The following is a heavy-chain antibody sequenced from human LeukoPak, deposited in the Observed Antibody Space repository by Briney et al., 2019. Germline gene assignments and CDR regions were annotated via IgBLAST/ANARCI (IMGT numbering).Heavy chain of an antibody. J-gene: IGHJ4*02. CDR1: GFTFSSYS. Sequence: GGSLRLSCAASGFTFSSYSMNWVRQAPGKGLEWVSSISSSSSYIYYADSVKGRFTISRDNAKNSLYLQMNSLRAEDTAVYYCARDWGYDSSGYSIWGQGTLVTVSS. D-gene: IGHD3-22*01. CDR3: ARDWGYDSSGYSI. V-gene: IGHV3-21*01. CDR2: ISSSSSYI.